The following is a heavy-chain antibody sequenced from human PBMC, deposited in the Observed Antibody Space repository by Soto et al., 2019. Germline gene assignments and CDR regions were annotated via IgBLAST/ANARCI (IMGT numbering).Heavy chain of an antibody. CDR2: IYYSGST. D-gene: IGHD2-2*01. Sequence: SETLSLTCTVSGGSISSSSYYWGWIRQPPGKGLEWIGSIYYSGSTYYNPSLKSRVTISVDTSKNQFSLKLSSVTAADTAVYYCARLPRLGYCSSTSCPPGISYYYGMDVWGQGTTVTV. V-gene: IGHV4-39*01. CDR1: GGSISSSSYY. CDR3: ARLPRLGYCSSTSCPPGISYYYGMDV. J-gene: IGHJ6*02.